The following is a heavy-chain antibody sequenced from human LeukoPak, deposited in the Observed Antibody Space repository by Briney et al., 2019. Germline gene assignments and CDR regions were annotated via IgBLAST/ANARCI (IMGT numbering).Heavy chain of an antibody. Sequence: ASVKVSCKASGGTFSSYAISWVRQAPGQGLEWMGGIIPIFGTANYAQKFQGRVTITTDESTSTAYMELSSLRSEDTALYFCAKGHTYGLGASYLDYWGQGTLVTVSS. J-gene: IGHJ4*02. CDR2: IIPIFGTA. CDR1: GGTFSSYA. D-gene: IGHD5-18*01. CDR3: AKGHTYGLGASYLDY. V-gene: IGHV1-69*05.